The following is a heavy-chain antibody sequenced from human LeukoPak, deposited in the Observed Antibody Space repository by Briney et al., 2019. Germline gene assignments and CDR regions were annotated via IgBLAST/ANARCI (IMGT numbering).Heavy chain of an antibody. D-gene: IGHD1-1*01. CDR3: ATARTTGTYDY. CDR1: GYTLTELS. V-gene: IGHV1-24*01. J-gene: IGHJ4*02. Sequence: ASVTVSFKISGYTLTELSMHWVRQARGKGREGMGGFDPEDGETIYAQKFQGRVTMTEHTSTDTAYMEVSSLRSEDTAVYYCATARTTGTYDYWGQGTLVTVSS. CDR2: FDPEDGET.